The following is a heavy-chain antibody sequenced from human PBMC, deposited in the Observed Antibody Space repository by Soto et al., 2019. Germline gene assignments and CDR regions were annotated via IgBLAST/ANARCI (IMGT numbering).Heavy chain of an antibody. CDR1: GFTSDDYA. J-gene: IGHJ4*02. V-gene: IGHV3-9*02. CDR3: AKAGDQYCSGGSCSRTLFDY. CDR2: ISWNSGSI. D-gene: IGHD2-15*01. Sequence: LRLSCAASGFTSDDYAMHWVRQAPGKGLEWVSGISWNSGSIDYADSVKGRFTISRDNSKNTLYLQMNSLRAEDTAVYYCAKAGDQYCSGGSCSRTLFDYWGQGTLVSVSS.